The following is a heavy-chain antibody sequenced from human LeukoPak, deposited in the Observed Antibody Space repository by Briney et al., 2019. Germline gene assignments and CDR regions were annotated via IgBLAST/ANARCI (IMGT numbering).Heavy chain of an antibody. V-gene: IGHV4-34*01. J-gene: IGHJ3*02. CDR3: ARGGWYYDVWSGYYPRERGALRTGAFDI. CDR2: INHSGST. CDR1: GGSFSGYY. D-gene: IGHD3-3*01. Sequence: SETLSLTCAVYGGSFSGYYWSWIRQPPGKGLEWIGEINHSGSTNYNPSLKSRVTISVDTSKNQFSLKLSSVTAADTAVSYCARGGWYYDVWSGYYPRERGALRTGAFDIWGQGTMVTVSS.